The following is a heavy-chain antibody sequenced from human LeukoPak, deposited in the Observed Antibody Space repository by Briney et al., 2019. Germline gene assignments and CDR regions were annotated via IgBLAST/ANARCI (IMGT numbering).Heavy chain of an antibody. CDR1: GFTFSSYW. CDR3: ARGGGSKGINWFDP. V-gene: IGHV3-74*01. J-gene: IGHJ5*02. D-gene: IGHD5-24*01. Sequence: GSLRLSCAASGFTFSSYWMHWVRQVPGKGLLYVSRINGDGSTTAYADSVKGRFTISRDNAKDTLYLQMNSLRAEDTAVYYCARGGGSKGINWFDPWGQGTLVTVSS. CDR2: INGDGSTT.